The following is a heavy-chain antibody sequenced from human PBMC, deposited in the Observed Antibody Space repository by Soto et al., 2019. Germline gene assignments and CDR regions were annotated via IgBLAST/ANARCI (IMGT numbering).Heavy chain of an antibody. CDR1: GGSISSDY. V-gene: IGHV4-4*07. CDR2: IYISENT. CDR3: ARGVGRSSWTSFDS. D-gene: IGHD6-13*01. J-gene: IGHJ4*02. Sequence: PSETLSLTCTVSGGSISSDYWSWIRQPAGKGLEWIGRIYISENTHYNPSLRSRVSMSLDTSKNQLSLNLSSVTAADTAVYYCARGVGRSSWTSFDSWRQGTLVTVSS.